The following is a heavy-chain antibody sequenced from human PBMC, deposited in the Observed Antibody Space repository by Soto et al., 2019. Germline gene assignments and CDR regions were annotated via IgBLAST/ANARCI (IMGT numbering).Heavy chain of an antibody. CDR2: IVVGTGST. CDR3: ARDHHYYGSENSNPFDS. Sequence: SVKVSCKASGITFRRTAVQWMRQARGQRLEWIGRIVVGTGSTTYAQIVQERIAITRDMSTNTAYMELSGLRPEDTAVYYCARDHHYYGSENSNPFDSWGQGTLVTVSS. D-gene: IGHD3-10*01. CDR1: GITFRRTA. V-gene: IGHV1-58*01. J-gene: IGHJ4*02.